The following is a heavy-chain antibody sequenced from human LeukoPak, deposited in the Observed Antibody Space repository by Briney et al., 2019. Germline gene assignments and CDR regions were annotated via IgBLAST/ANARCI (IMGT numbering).Heavy chain of an antibody. CDR3: ARARYYYDSSAHNWFDP. CDR2: MNPNSGNT. D-gene: IGHD3-22*01. CDR1: GYTFTSYD. Sequence: ASVKVSCKASGYTFTSYDINWVRQATGQGLEWMGWMNPNSGNTGYAQKFQGRVTMTRDTSISTAYMELSRLRSDDTAVYYCARARYYYDSSAHNWFDPWGQGTLVTVSS. J-gene: IGHJ5*02. V-gene: IGHV1-8*01.